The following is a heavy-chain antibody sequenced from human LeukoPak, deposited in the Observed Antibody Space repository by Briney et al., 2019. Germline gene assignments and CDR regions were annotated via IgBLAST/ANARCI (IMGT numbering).Heavy chain of an antibody. CDR2: IYPGDSDT. CDR3: ARHATSISYEHY. Sequence: GASLQISGQGAGSIFTSYWIGGGRQLPGKGLEWMGSIYPGDSDTRYSPSFQGQVTISADKSISTAYLQWSSLKASDTAMYYCARHATSISYEHYWGQGTLVTVSS. D-gene: IGHD6-13*01. CDR1: GSIFTSYW. J-gene: IGHJ4*02. V-gene: IGHV5-51*01.